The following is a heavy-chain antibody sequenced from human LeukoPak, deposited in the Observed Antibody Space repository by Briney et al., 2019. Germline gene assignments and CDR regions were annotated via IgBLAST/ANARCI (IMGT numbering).Heavy chain of an antibody. J-gene: IGHJ4*02. CDR1: GGSISSSSYY. CDR3: ARHFVVEQQLADY. Sequence: SETLSLTCTVSGGSISSSSYYWGWIRQPPGKGLEWIGSIYYSGSTYYNPPLKSRVTISVDTSKNQFSLKLSSVTAADTAVYYCARHFVVEQQLADYWGQGTLVTVSS. CDR2: IYYSGST. D-gene: IGHD6-13*01. V-gene: IGHV4-39*01.